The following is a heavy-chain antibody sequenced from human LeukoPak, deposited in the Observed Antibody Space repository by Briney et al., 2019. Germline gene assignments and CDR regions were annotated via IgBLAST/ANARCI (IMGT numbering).Heavy chain of an antibody. J-gene: IGHJ3*02. Sequence: SDTLSLTGTVYGGSISSYYWSWIRQPPRKGLEWIGYIYYSGSTNYNPSLKSRVTISVDTSKNQFSLKLSSVTAADTAVYYCARRLGIDAFDIWGQGTMVTVSS. CDR3: ARRLGIDAFDI. CDR2: IYYSGST. D-gene: IGHD3-16*01. CDR1: GGSISSYY. V-gene: IGHV4-59*01.